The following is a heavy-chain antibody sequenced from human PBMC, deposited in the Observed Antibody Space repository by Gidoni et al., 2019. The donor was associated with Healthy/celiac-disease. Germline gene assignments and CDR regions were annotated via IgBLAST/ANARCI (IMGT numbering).Heavy chain of an antibody. CDR2: IKSKTDGGTT. Sequence: EEQLVESGGGLGKPGGSLRLSCAASGVTFSNAWMRRVRQAPGKGRQWVGRIKSKTDGGTTDYAAPVKGRFTTSRDDSKTTLYLQMNSLKTEDTAVYYCTQYNWNDVFDYWGQGTLVTVSS. J-gene: IGHJ4*02. V-gene: IGHV3-15*01. D-gene: IGHD1-20*01. CDR1: GVTFSNAW. CDR3: TQYNWNDVFDY.